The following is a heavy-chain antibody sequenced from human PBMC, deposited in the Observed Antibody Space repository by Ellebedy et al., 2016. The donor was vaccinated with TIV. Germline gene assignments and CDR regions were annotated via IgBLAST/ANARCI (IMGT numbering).Heavy chain of an antibody. CDR2: ISYDGSNK. V-gene: IGHV3-30-3*01. CDR3: ALNHDSSGGPREAFDI. J-gene: IGHJ3*02. D-gene: IGHD6-19*01. CDR1: GFTFSSYA. Sequence: GESLKISXAASGFTFSSYAMHWVRQAPGKGLEWVAVISYDGSNKYYADSVKGRFTISRDNSKNTLYLQMNSLRAEDTAVYYCALNHDSSGGPREAFDIWGQGTMVTVSS.